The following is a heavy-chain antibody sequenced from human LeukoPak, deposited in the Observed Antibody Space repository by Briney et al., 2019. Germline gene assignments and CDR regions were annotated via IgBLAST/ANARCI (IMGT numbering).Heavy chain of an antibody. D-gene: IGHD4-17*01. Sequence: GGSLRLSCAASGFTVSSNYMSWVRQAPGKGLEWVSVIYSGGSTYYADSVKGRFTISSDNSKNTLYLQMNSLRAEDTAVYYCARDWDPTTATVYWGQGTLVTVSS. CDR1: GFTVSSNY. V-gene: IGHV3-66*02. CDR3: ARDWDPTTATVY. CDR2: IYSGGST. J-gene: IGHJ4*02.